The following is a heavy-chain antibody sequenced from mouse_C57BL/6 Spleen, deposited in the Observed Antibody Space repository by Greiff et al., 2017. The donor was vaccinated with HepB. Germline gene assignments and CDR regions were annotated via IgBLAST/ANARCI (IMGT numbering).Heavy chain of an antibody. CDR1: GYAFSSSW. D-gene: IGHD1-1*01. CDR2: IYPGDGDT. J-gene: IGHJ2*01. V-gene: IGHV1-82*01. Sequence: QVQLKQSGPELVKPGASVKISCKASGYAFSSSWMNWVKQRPGKGLEWIGRIYPGDGDTNYNGKFKGKATLTADKSSSTAYMQLSSLTSEDSAVYFCARLGYYGSSSYYFDYWGQGTTLTVSS. CDR3: ARLGYYGSSSYYFDY.